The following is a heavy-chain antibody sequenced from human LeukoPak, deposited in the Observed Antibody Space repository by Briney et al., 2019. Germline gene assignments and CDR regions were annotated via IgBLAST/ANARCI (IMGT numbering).Heavy chain of an antibody. Sequence: GGSLRLSCAGSGFGLGSYNMYWIRQAPGKGLEWVTLISFNGNDKKYSDSVKGRFTVSRDNSRNTVFLQMNSLRPEDTGLYYCARVYGSEIDYWGQGTQVIVSS. CDR3: ARVYGSEIDY. CDR2: ISFNGNDK. V-gene: IGHV3-30*04. CDR1: GFGLGSYN. D-gene: IGHD3-10*01. J-gene: IGHJ4*02.